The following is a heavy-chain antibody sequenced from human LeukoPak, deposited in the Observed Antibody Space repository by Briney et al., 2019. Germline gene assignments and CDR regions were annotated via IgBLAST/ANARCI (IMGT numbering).Heavy chain of an antibody. D-gene: IGHD4-17*01. CDR3: ATTFDYGDFY. V-gene: IGHV1-2*06. CDR2: INPNTGDT. J-gene: IGHJ4*02. CDR1: GYTFTDYY. Sequence: GASVKVSCKDSGYTFTDYYMHWVRQASGQGLEWIGRINPNTGDTNYAQKFQGRVTMTRDKSVTTAYMELSRLTSDDTAVYYCATTFDYGDFYWGQGTLVTVSS.